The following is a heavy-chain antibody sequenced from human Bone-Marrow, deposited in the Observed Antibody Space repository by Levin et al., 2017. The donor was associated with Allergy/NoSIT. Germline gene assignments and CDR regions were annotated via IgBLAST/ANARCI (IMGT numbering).Heavy chain of an antibody. CDR2: ISSSGDST. D-gene: IGHD2-15*01. CDR3: AKDVRRGGGGSDC. V-gene: IGHV3-23*01. Sequence: ASVKVSCAASGFTLTNFAMTWVRQPPGKGLEWVSPISSSGDSTYYADSVRGRFTVSRDTSKSTVYLQMNSLRAEDTAVYYCAKDVRRGGGGSDCWGQGTLVTVSS. CDR1: GFTLTNFA. J-gene: IGHJ4*02.